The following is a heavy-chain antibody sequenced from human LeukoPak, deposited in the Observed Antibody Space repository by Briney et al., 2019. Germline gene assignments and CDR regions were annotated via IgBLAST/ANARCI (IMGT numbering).Heavy chain of an antibody. J-gene: IGHJ4*02. CDR2: IIPIFGTA. D-gene: IGHD3-16*02. Sequence: ASVKVSCMASGGTFSSYAISWVRQAPGQGLEWMGRIIPIFGTANYAQKFQGRVTITTDESTSTAYMELSSLRSEDTAVYYCAREKDDYVWGSYLWVYWGQGTLVTVSS. CDR1: GGTFSSYA. V-gene: IGHV1-69*05. CDR3: AREKDDYVWGSYLWVY.